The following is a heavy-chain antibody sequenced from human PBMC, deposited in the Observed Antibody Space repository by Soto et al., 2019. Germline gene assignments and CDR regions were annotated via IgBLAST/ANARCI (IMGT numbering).Heavy chain of an antibody. D-gene: IGHD5-18*01. J-gene: IGHJ4*02. V-gene: IGHV1-24*01. CDR3: ARAGSPYSYGLYYFDY. Sequence: ASVKVSCNVSGYTLTELSMHWVRQAPGKGLEWMGGFDPEDGETIYAQKFQGRVTITADESTSTAYMELSSLRSEDTAVYYCARAGSPYSYGLYYFDYWGQGTLVTVSS. CDR1: GYTLTELS. CDR2: FDPEDGET.